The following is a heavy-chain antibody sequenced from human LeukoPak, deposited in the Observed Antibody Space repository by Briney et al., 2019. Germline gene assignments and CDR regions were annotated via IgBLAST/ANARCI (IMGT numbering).Heavy chain of an antibody. CDR3: AREISQRVRGVINYFDY. CDR2: ISSSSTI. CDR1: GFTFSSYS. J-gene: IGHJ4*02. Sequence: GGSLRLSCAASGFTFSSYSMNWVRQAPGKGLEWVSYISSSSTIYYADSVKGRFTISRDNAKNSLYLQMNSLRAEDTAVYYCAREISQRVRGVINYFDYWGQGTLVTVSS. D-gene: IGHD3-10*01. V-gene: IGHV3-48*04.